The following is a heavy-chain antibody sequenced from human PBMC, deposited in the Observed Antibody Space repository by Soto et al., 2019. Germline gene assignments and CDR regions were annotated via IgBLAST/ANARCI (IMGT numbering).Heavy chain of an antibody. J-gene: IGHJ4*02. CDR2: IYHSGST. Sequence: SETLSLTCAVSGGSISSGGYSWSWIRQPPGKGLEWIGYIYHSGSTYYNPSLKSRVTISVDRSKNQFSLKLSSVTAADTAVYYXXRAGGLGXVAVDYWGQGTLVTVSS. D-gene: IGHD6-19*01. CDR1: GGSISSGGYS. V-gene: IGHV4-30-2*01. CDR3: XRAGGLGXVAVDY.